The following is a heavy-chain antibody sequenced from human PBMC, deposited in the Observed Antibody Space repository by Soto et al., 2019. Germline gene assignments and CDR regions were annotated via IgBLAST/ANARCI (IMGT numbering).Heavy chain of an antibody. CDR1: GGSISGYY. Sequence: SETLSLTCTVSGGSISGYYWSWIRQPPGKGLECIGYIHYSGITSYNPSLLGRVTIWLDTSKNQFSLKVTSVTAADTAVYYCARLPNSGINPTFDYWGQGTLVPVSS. D-gene: IGHD1-26*01. CDR3: ARLPNSGINPTFDY. CDR2: IHYSGIT. J-gene: IGHJ4*02. V-gene: IGHV4-59*08.